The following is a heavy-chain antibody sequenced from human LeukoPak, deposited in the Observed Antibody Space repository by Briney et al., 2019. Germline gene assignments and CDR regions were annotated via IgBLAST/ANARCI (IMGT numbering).Heavy chain of an antibody. D-gene: IGHD4-17*01. Sequence: SETLSLTCGVSGDSISTPYWSWIRQPPGKGLEWLGYVHGSGSTNYNPSLKSRVNISIDTSKSQFSLRLTSVTAADTAVYYCAREGRQDYVYFDHWGQGSLVTVSS. CDR1: GDSISTPY. V-gene: IGHV4-59*11. CDR2: VHGSGST. CDR3: AREGRQDYVYFDH. J-gene: IGHJ4*02.